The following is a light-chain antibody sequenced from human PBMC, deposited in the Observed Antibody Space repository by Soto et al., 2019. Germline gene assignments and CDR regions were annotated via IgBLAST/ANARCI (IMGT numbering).Light chain of an antibody. CDR1: QSVSSNY. CDR2: DAS. J-gene: IGKJ1*01. CDR3: QQYGSSPWT. Sequence: EIVVTQSPGTLSLSPGERATLSCRASQSVSSNYLAWYQQKPGQAPRLLIYDASSRATGIPDRFSGSGSETDFTLTISRLEPEDFAVYYCQQYGSSPWTFDQGTKVEIK. V-gene: IGKV3-20*01.